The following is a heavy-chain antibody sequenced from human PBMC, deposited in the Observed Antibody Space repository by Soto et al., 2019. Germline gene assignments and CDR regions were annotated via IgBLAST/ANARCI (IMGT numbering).Heavy chain of an antibody. V-gene: IGHV1-58*01. J-gene: IGHJ3*02. CDR1: GLTFIDSA. D-gene: IGHD3-22*01. Sequence: SVKVSCKASGLTFIDSAVQWVRQTRGHRLEWIGWIVVGSGNTNYAQEFQGRVTITRDMSTNTVYMEMSSLRSEDSAVFYCAADVPTYSYDSSGYYFDGFDTWGQGTMVTVSS. CDR2: IVVGSGNT. CDR3: AADVPTYSYDSSGYYFDGFDT.